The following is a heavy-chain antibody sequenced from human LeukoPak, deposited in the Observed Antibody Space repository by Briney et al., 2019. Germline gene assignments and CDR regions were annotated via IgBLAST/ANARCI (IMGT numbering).Heavy chain of an antibody. V-gene: IGHV4-4*08. CDR1: GGSISSYY. CDR2: IYTSGST. Sequence: SETLSLTCTVSGGSISSYYWSWIRQPPGKGLEWIGYIYTSGSTNYNPSLKSRVTMSVDTSKNQFSLKLSSVTAADTAVYYCARGSHTQIYCSGGSCYSGWYFDLWGRGTLVTVSS. D-gene: IGHD2-15*01. J-gene: IGHJ2*01. CDR3: ARGSHTQIYCSGGSCYSGWYFDL.